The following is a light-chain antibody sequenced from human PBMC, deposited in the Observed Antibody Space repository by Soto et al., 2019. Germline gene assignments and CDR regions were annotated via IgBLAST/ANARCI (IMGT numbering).Light chain of an antibody. J-gene: IGKJ5*01. V-gene: IGKV3-11*01. CDR1: QSVSSY. CDR2: DAS. CDR3: RQRSNCPPIT. Sequence: EIGLSQSPATLSLSQGERATLSCRASQSVSSYLAWYQQKPGQAPRLLIYDASNRATGIPARFSGSGSGTDFTLTISSLVPAEFAVYYCRQRSNCPPITFGEGTSLDIK.